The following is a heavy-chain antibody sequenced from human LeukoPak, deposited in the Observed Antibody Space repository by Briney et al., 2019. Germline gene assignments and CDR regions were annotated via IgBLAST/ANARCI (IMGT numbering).Heavy chain of an antibody. V-gene: IGHV4-38-2*02. CDR2: IYHSGST. D-gene: IGHD4-23*01. J-gene: IGHJ5*02. Sequence: SETLSLTCTVSGYSISSGYYWGWIRQPPGKGLEWIGSIYHSGSTYYNPSLKSRVTISVDTSKNQFSLKLSSVTAADTAVYYCARAYGGNSGNWFDPWGQGTLVTVSS. CDR3: ARAYGGNSGNWFDP. CDR1: GYSISSGYY.